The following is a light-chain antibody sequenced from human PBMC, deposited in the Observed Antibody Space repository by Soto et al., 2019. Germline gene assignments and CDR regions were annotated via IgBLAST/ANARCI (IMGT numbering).Light chain of an antibody. CDR2: GNT. Sequence: QSVVTQPPSVSGAPGQRVTISCTGTSSNIGSGYDVHWYQHLPGTAPKLLIYGNTIRPSGVPDRFSGSKSGTSASLAITGLQAEDEADYYCQSYDTSLRGSVFGGGTKLTVL. J-gene: IGLJ3*02. CDR3: QSYDTSLRGSV. CDR1: SSNIGSGYD. V-gene: IGLV1-40*01.